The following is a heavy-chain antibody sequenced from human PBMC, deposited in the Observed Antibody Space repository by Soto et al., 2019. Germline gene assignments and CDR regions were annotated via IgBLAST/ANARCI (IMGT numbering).Heavy chain of an antibody. CDR2: IYSGGST. D-gene: IGHD3-22*01. Sequence: GGSLRLSCAASGFTVSSNYMSWVRQAPGKGLEWVSVIYSGGSTYYADSVKGRFTISRDNSKNTLYLQMNSLRAEDTAVYYCASPDSSGYYYGYFQHWGQGTLVTVS. CDR3: ASPDSSGYYYGYFQH. J-gene: IGHJ1*01. V-gene: IGHV3-66*01. CDR1: GFTVSSNY.